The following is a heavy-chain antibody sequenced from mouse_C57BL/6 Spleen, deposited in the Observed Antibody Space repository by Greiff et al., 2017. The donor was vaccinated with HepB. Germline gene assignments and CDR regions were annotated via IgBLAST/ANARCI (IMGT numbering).Heavy chain of an antibody. Sequence: VQLQESGAELVRPGASVTLSCKASGYTFTDYEMHWVKQTPVHGLEWIGAIDPETGGTAYNQKFKGKAILTADKSSSTAYMELRSLTSEDSAVYYCTRDGSGTYYFDYWGQGTTLTVSS. V-gene: IGHV1-15*01. CDR1: GYTFTDYE. CDR3: TRDGSGTYYFDY. CDR2: IDPETGGT. J-gene: IGHJ2*01. D-gene: IGHD4-1*01.